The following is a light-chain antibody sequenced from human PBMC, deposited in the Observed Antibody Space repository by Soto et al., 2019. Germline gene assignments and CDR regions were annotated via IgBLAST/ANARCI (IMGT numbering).Light chain of an antibody. CDR3: CSYAGSHTVV. J-gene: IGLJ3*02. Sequence: QSVLTQPASVSGSPGQWTTISCAGSSSDVGSYNLVSWYQQHPGKAPKLLIYEATKRPSGVSNRFTASKSGNTASLAISDLQAEDEADYYCCSYAGSHTVVFGGGTKLTVL. V-gene: IGLV2-23*01. CDR2: EAT. CDR1: SSDVGSYNL.